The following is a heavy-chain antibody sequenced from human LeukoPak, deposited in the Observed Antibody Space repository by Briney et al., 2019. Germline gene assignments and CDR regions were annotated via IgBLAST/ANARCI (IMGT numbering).Heavy chain of an antibody. Sequence: ASVKVSCKASGYTFTTYAMHWVRQAPGQRLEWMGWINAGNGDTKYSQKFQGRVTVSRDTSARTAYMELSSLRSEDTAVYYCARPTRYSTTWSDAFDIWGQGTMVTVSS. V-gene: IGHV1-3*01. CDR2: INAGNGDT. CDR3: ARPTRYSTTWSDAFDI. CDR1: GYTFTTYA. D-gene: IGHD6-13*01. J-gene: IGHJ3*02.